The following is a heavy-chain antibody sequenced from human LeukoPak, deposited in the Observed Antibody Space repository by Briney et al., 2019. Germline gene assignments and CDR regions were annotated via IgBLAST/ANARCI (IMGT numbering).Heavy chain of an antibody. CDR2: IIPIFGTA. D-gene: IGHD3-3*01. CDR3: ARDSGYDFWSGYPMDV. Sequence: SVTVSCKASGHTFSIYAISWVRHPPGRGLEWVRGIIPIFGTANYTQKLEGRVTITTDKSTHTPYIEVSSLISEHTPVFFCARDSGYDFWSGYPMDVWGQGTPVTVSS. V-gene: IGHV1-69*05. CDR1: GHTFSIYA. J-gene: IGHJ6*02.